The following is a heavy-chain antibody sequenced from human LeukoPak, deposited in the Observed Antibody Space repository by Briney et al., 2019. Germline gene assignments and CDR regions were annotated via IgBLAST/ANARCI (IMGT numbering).Heavy chain of an antibody. CDR2: ISGSGGST. CDR1: GFTFSSHA. CDR3: AAGYSSGWYVRYFDY. Sequence: GASLRLSCAASGFTFSSHAMSWVRQAPGKGLEWVSAISGSGGSTYYADSVKGRFTISRDNSKNTLYLQMNSLRAEDTAVYYCAAGYSSGWYVRYFDYWGQGTLVTVSS. V-gene: IGHV3-23*01. D-gene: IGHD6-19*01. J-gene: IGHJ4*02.